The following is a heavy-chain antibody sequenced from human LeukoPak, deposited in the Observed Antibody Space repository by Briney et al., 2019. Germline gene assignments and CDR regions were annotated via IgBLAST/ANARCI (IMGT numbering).Heavy chain of an antibody. J-gene: IGHJ3*02. Sequence: GGSLRLSCAASGFTFSDYYMSWIRQAPGKGLEWVSSISSRATYIYYADSVKGRFTISRDSAKNSLYLQMNSLRAEDTAVYFCARAGNCGGDCYSGDAFDIWGQGTMVTVSS. D-gene: IGHD2-21*02. V-gene: IGHV3-11*04. CDR3: ARAGNCGGDCYSGDAFDI. CDR1: GFTFSDYY. CDR2: ISSRATYI.